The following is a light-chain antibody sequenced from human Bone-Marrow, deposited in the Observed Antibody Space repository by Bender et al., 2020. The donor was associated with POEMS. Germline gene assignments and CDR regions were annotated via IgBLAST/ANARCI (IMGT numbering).Light chain of an antibody. CDR3: CSYGGSSTVL. CDR1: NSVLGTYGL. J-gene: IGLJ2*01. CDR2: DDS. Sequence: QSALTRPASVSGSPGQSITISCSGTNSVLGTYGLVSWYQQHPGRAPKLLIYDDSKWPSGVSNRFSGTKSGNTASLTISGLQAEDEADYYCCSYGGSSTVLFGGGTKVTVL. V-gene: IGLV2-23*01.